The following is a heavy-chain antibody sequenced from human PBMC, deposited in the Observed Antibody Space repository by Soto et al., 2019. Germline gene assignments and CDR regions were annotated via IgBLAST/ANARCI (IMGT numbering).Heavy chain of an antibody. CDR3: ARGLWPRNYYYHGMDV. Sequence: ASVKVSCKASGYTFTSYGISWVRQAPGQGLEWMGWISAYNGNTNYAQKLQGRVTMTTDTSTSTAYMELRSLRSDDTAVYYCARGLWPRNYYYHGMDVWGQGTTVTVSS. CDR1: GYTFTSYG. D-gene: IGHD3-10*01. V-gene: IGHV1-18*01. J-gene: IGHJ6*02. CDR2: ISAYNGNT.